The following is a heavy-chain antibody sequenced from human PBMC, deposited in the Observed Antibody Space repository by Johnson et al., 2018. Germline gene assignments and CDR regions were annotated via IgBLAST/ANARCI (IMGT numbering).Heavy chain of an antibody. CDR2: ISYHGSNK. CDR3: AKERSPIDPVYGMDV. D-gene: IGHD3-9*01. CDR1: GFTFSNYD. J-gene: IGHJ6*02. Sequence: QVQLGEAGGGVVQPGRSLRLSCAASGFTFSNYDMDWVRQAPGKGLELVAVISYHGSNKFYADSVKGRFTISRDKSKNTLYLQMNSLTAEDTAVYYGAKERSPIDPVYGMDVWGQGTTVTVSS. V-gene: IGHV3-30*18.